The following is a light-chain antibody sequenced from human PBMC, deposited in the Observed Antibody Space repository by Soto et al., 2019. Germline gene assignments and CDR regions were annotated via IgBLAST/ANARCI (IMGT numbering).Light chain of an antibody. V-gene: IGLV2-23*01. J-gene: IGLJ2*01. CDR1: SSDVGGYNL. CDR2: EGS. Sequence: QSALTQPASVSGSPGQSITISCTGTSSDVGGYNLVSWYQQHPGKAPKLMIYEGSKRPSGVSNRFSGSKSGNTASLTISGVQAEDEADYYCLSYAGSSTVFGGGTKLTVL. CDR3: LSYAGSSTV.